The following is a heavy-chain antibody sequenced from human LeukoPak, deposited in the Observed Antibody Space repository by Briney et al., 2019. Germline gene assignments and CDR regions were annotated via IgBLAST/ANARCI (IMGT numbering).Heavy chain of an antibody. CDR2: INHSGST. CDR3: ARGRPAATDYYDYYGMDG. V-gene: IGHV4-34*01. CDR1: GGSFSGYY. J-gene: IGHJ6*04. Sequence: SEPLYLTCAVYGGSFSGYYWRWIRQPPGKGLEWIGEINHSGSTNYNPSLKSRVTISVDTSKNQFSLKLSSVTAADTAVYYCARGRPAATDYYDYYGMDGWGKGTTVTVSS. D-gene: IGHD2-2*01.